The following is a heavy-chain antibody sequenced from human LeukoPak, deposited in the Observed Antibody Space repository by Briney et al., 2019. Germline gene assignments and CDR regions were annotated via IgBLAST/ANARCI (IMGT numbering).Heavy chain of an antibody. V-gene: IGHV4-59*08. Sequence: SETLSLTCTLSGDSINSYYWSWIRQPPGKGLEWLGYIYYRGSANYNPSLKSRVTISIDTSKNQFSLKLTSVTAADPAVYYCARLLHDWFDSWGQGTLVTVSS. CDR2: IYYRGSA. CDR1: GDSINSYY. CDR3: ARLLHDWFDS. D-gene: IGHD4-11*01. J-gene: IGHJ5*01.